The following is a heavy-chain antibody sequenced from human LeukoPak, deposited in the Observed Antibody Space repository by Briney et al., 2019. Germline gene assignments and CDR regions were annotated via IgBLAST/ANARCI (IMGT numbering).Heavy chain of an antibody. CDR2: IRDKANSYAT. CDR1: GFTFSGSA. Sequence: GGSLRLSCAVSGFTFSGSAMHWVRQASGKGLEWVGRIRDKANSYATTYAAPVKGRFTMSRDDSKNTAYLQMNSLKTEDTAVYYCTRMGSTGYDDYWGQGTLVTVSS. D-gene: IGHD5-12*01. CDR3: TRMGSTGYDDY. V-gene: IGHV3-73*01. J-gene: IGHJ4*02.